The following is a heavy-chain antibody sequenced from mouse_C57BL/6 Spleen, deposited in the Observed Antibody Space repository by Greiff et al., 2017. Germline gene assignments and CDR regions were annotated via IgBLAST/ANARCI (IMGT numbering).Heavy chain of an antibody. J-gene: IGHJ4*01. CDR2: IHPNSGST. Sequence: QVQLQQPGAELVKPGASVKLSCKASGYTFTSYWMHWVKQRPGQGLEWIGMIHPNSGSTNYNEKFKSKATLTVDKSSSTAYMQLSSLTSEDSAVYYGALEGWLPHAMDYWGQGTSVTVSS. CDR1: GYTFTSYW. V-gene: IGHV1-64*01. D-gene: IGHD2-3*01. CDR3: ALEGWLPHAMDY.